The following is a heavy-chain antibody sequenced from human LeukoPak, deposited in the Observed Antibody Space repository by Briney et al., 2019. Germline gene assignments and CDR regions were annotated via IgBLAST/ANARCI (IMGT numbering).Heavy chain of an antibody. CDR3: ARAYCSSTSCRYYYYGMDV. J-gene: IGHJ6*02. CDR1: GSTFSSYS. D-gene: IGHD2-2*01. V-gene: IGHV3-21*01. CDR2: ISSSSSYI. Sequence: GGSLRLSCAASGSTFSSYSMNWVRQAPGKGLEWVSSISSSSSYIYYADSVKGRFTISRDNAKNSLYLQMNSLRAEDTAVYYCARAYCSSTSCRYYYYGMDVWGQGTTVTVSS.